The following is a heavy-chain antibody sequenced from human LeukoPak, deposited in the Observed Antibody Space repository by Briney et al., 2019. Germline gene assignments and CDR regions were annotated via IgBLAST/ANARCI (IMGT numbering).Heavy chain of an antibody. CDR3: AREKTISGVALNYGMDV. V-gene: IGHV3-30-3*01. D-gene: IGHD3-3*01. J-gene: IGHJ6*02. CDR2: ISYDGSNK. CDR1: GVTFSSYA. Sequence: GRSLRLSCAASGVTFSSYAMHWVRQAPGKGLEWVAVISYDGSNKYYADSVKGRFTISRDNSKNTLYLQMNSLRAEDTAVYYCAREKTISGVALNYGMDVWGQGTTVTVSS.